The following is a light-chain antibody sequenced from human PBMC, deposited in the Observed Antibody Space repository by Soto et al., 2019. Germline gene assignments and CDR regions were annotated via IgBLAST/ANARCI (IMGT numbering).Light chain of an antibody. V-gene: IGKV3-15*01. J-gene: IGKJ2*01. CDR3: QQYNNWPYT. CDR2: GAS. Sequence: EIVMTQSPATLSVSPGERATLSCRASQGVSNTLAWYQQKPGQAPRLLIYGASIRATGIPARFSGGGSGTEFTLTISSRQSEDFAVYYCQQYNNWPYTFGQGTKLEIK. CDR1: QGVSNT.